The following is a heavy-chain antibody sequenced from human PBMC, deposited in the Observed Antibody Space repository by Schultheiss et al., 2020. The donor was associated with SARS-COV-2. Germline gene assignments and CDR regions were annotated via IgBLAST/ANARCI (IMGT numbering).Heavy chain of an antibody. CDR3: TTGGPVSY. CDR2: ISGSGGST. V-gene: IGHV3-23*01. D-gene: IGHD3-16*01. J-gene: IGHJ4*02. CDR1: GFTFSSYA. Sequence: GESLKISCAASGFTFSSYAMSWVRQAPGKGLEWVSAISGSGGSTYYADSVKGRFTISRDNSKNTLYLQMNSLRAEDTAVYYCTTGGPVSYWGQGTLVTVSS.